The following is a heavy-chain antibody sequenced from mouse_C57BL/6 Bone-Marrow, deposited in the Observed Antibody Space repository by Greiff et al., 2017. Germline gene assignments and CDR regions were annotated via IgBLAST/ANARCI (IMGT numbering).Heavy chain of an antibody. CDR3: ARGYYYGSSYWYFDV. CDR1: GYTFTDYY. CDR2: INPNNGGT. Sequence: VQLQQSGPELVKPGASVKISCKASGYTFTDYYMNWVKQSHGTSLEWIGDINPNNGGTSYNQQFKGKATLTVVKSSSTAYMELRSLTSEDSAVYYCARGYYYGSSYWYFDVWGTGTTVTVSA. J-gene: IGHJ1*03. V-gene: IGHV1-26*01. D-gene: IGHD1-1*01.